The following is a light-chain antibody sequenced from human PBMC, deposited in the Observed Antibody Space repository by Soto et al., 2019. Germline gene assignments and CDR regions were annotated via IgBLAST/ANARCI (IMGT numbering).Light chain of an antibody. J-gene: IGLJ2*01. CDR2: EVS. CDR1: SSDVGGYDY. CDR3: SSYAGTNNLL. Sequence: QSALTQPPSASGSPGQSVTISCTGTSSDVGGYDYASWYQQHPGEAPKLMIYEVSKRPSGVPDRFSGSKSGNTASLTVSGLQAEDEADYYCSSYAGTNNLLFGGGTKVTVL. V-gene: IGLV2-8*01.